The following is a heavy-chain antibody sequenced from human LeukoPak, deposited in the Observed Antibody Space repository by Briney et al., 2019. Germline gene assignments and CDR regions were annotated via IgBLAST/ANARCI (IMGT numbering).Heavy chain of an antibody. V-gene: IGHV3-30*19. Sequence: GGSLRLSCAASGFTFSSYGMHWVRQAPGKGLEWVAVISFDGVNTFYADSVKGRFIISRDNSNNTVYLQMNNLRPEDTAVFYCARGQGYESYYYMDVWGKGTTVSVSS. CDR1: GFTFSSYG. CDR3: ARGQGYESYYYMDV. J-gene: IGHJ6*03. D-gene: IGHD2-2*01. CDR2: ISFDGVNT.